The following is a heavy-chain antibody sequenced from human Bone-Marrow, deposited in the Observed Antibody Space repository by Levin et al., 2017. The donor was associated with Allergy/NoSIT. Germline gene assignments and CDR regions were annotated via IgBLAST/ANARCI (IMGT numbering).Heavy chain of an antibody. D-gene: IGHD3-9*01. Sequence: GESLKISCEGSGFTFNTHAMTWVRQAPGKGLDWVSSISATGETIFYEDSVKGRFTMSRDNSKSTVYLHMNSLTTEDAAIYYCARGSVLRYFDWSPEGSIIDYWGQGTLVTVSS. CDR2: ISATGETI. CDR3: ARGSVLRYFDWSPEGSIIDY. J-gene: IGHJ4*02. CDR1: GFTFNTHA. V-gene: IGHV3-23*01.